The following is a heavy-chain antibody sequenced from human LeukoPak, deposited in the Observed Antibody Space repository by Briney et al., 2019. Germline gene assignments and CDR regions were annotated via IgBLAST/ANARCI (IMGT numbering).Heavy chain of an antibody. J-gene: IGHJ5*02. V-gene: IGHV3-7*03. CDR3: ARDWLQFPFDP. Sequence: GGSLRLSCAASGFTFRDHWKSWVRQAPGKGLEWLATMNEDGSGTYYVDSVTGRFTISSDNAKNSLFLQMNSLRAEDTAVYYCARDWLQFPFDPWGQGTLVTVSS. CDR1: GFTFRDHW. D-gene: IGHD5-24*01. CDR2: MNEDGSGT.